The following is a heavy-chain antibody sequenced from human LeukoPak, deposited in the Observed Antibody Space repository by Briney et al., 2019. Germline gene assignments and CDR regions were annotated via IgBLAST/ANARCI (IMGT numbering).Heavy chain of an antibody. CDR2: IYHSGST. CDR3: ARERVSSTWGGYFDY. V-gene: IGHV4-61*01. J-gene: IGHJ4*02. Sequence: SETLSLTCTVSGGSFNSGSYYWSWTRQPPGKGLEWIGEIYHSGSTNYNPSLKSRVTISVDRSKNQFSLKLSSVTAADTAVYYCARERVSSTWGGYFDYWGQGTLVTVSS. CDR1: GGSFNSGSYY. D-gene: IGHD3-16*01.